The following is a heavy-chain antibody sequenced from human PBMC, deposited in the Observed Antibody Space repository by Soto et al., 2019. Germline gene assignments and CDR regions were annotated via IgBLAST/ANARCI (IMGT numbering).Heavy chain of an antibody. V-gene: IGHV3-23*01. CDR1: GSTFSSFA. CDR3: ARVAY. Sequence: PGGPLSFSCAPFGSTFSSFAMSWVRQAPGKGLEWVSAISGSGGSTYYADSVKGRFIISRDNAQNSLFLQMNTLRPEDTAMYYCARVAYWGPGTQVTVSS. J-gene: IGHJ4*02. CDR2: ISGSGGST.